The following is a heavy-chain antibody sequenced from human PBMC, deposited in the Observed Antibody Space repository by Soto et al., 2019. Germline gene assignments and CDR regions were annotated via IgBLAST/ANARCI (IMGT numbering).Heavy chain of an antibody. CDR2: ISYDGSNK. J-gene: IGHJ4*02. CDR3: AKQDTAPFDY. Sequence: QVQLVESGGGVVQPGRSLRLSCAASGFTFSSYGMHWVRQAPGKGLEWVAVISYDGSNKYYADSVKGRFTISRDNSKNTLYLKMNNLRAEDTAVYYCAKQDTAPFDYWGQGTLVTVSS. CDR1: GFTFSSYG. V-gene: IGHV3-30*18. D-gene: IGHD5-18*01.